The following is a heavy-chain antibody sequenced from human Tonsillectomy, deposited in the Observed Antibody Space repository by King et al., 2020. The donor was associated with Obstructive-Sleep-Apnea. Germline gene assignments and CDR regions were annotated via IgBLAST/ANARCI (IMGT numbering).Heavy chain of an antibody. V-gene: IGHV3-30*18. CDR3: AKANYGDYSLGY. Sequence: QLVQSGGGVVQPGRSLRLSCATSRFTFSSYGMHWVRQAPGKGLEGVAVISYDGSNKHYADSVKGRFTISRDNSKNTLYLQMNSLRAEDTAVYYCAKANYGDYSLGYWGQGTLVTVSS. CDR1: RFTFSSYG. CDR2: ISYDGSNK. J-gene: IGHJ4*02. D-gene: IGHD4-17*01.